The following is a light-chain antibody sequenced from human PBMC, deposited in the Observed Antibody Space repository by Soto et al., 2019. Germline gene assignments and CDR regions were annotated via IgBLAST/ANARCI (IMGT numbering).Light chain of an antibody. CDR3: QQSYSTPRT. CDR1: QSISSN. CDR2: AAS. Sequence: IQMTQPPSSLSASVGGRFTSTCRASQSISSNLNWYQQKPGKAPKLLIYAASSLQSGVPSRFSGGGSGTDFTLTISSLEPEDFAIYSCQQSYSTPRTFGRGTKVDIK. J-gene: IGKJ4*01. V-gene: IGKV1-39*01.